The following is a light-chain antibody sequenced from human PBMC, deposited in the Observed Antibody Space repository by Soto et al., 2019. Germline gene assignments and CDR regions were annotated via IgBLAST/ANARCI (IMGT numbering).Light chain of an antibody. J-gene: IGKJ2*01. Sequence: EVVLTQSPATLSVSPGERATLSCRASQSVSTNFAWYQQKTGQAPRLLIYGASARATGIPARFSGSGSGTEFTLTISRLEPEDFAVYYCQQYGSSPYTFGQGTKVDIK. CDR2: GAS. CDR3: QQYGSSPYT. V-gene: IGKV3-15*01. CDR1: QSVSTN.